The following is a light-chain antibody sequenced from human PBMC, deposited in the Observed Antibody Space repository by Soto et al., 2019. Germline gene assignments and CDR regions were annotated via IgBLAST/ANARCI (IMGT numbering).Light chain of an antibody. CDR3: QTYDSKLDGSV. CDR1: FSNIGENYE. Sequence: QSVLTQPPSVSGAPGHRVTISCNGSFSNIGENYEVHWYQQLPGTAPKLLIYGNTNRPSGVPDRFSASKSGTSASPTISELQPGDQADYYCQTYDSKLDGSVFGGGTQLTVL. J-gene: IGLJ3*02. V-gene: IGLV1-40*01. CDR2: GNT.